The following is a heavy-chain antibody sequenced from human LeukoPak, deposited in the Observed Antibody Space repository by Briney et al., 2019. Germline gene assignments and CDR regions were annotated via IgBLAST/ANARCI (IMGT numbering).Heavy chain of an antibody. Sequence: PSETLSLTCTVSGGSISGYYWSWIRQPPGKRLEWIAYIYNSVTTNYNPSLKSRLTISVDTSENQISLKLSSVTAADTAVYYCARDDHLYAQLGFDYWGQGTLVTVSS. CDR2: IYNSVTT. CDR1: GGSISGYY. CDR3: ARDDHLYAQLGFDY. D-gene: IGHD6-13*01. J-gene: IGHJ4*02. V-gene: IGHV4-4*08.